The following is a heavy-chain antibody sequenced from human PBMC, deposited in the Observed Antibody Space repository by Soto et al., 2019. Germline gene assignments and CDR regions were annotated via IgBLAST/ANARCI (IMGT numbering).Heavy chain of an antibody. D-gene: IGHD2-8*02. Sequence: GESLKISCKGSGYNFATYCIAWVRQMPGRGLEYMWTIYPSKSKTISSPSFQGLVTISADTSLNTAYLQWGSLRASDPATYYWARGFTGSAGRFDPRGQGTVVTVSS. V-gene: IGHV5-51*01. CDR3: ARGFTGSAGRFDP. CDR2: IYPSKSKT. J-gene: IGHJ5*02. CDR1: GYNFATYC.